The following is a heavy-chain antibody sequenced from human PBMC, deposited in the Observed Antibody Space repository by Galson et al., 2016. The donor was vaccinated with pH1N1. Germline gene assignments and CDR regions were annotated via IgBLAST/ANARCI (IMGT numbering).Heavy chain of an antibody. CDR2: ISAYNGNT. V-gene: IGHV1-18*01. CDR3: ARDSRGGNWKYGMDV. CDR1: GYTFTRYG. D-gene: IGHD2-15*01. J-gene: IGHJ6*02. Sequence: SVKVSCKASGYTFTRYGITWVRQAPGQGLEWMGWISAYNGNTKYAQKVQGRVTMTTDTSTSTAYMELRTLGSDDTAVYYCARDSRGGNWKYGMDVWGQGTTVTVSS.